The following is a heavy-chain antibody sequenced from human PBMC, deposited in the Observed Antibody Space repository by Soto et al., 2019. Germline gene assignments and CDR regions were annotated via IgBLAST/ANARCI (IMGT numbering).Heavy chain of an antibody. Sequence: QVQLQESGPGLVKPSQTLSLTCTVSGGSIRSGGHYWTWIRQPPGKGLEWIGYIYYSGSAYYNPSLESLVTISVDTSKNQFSLKLNSVTAADTTIYYCARYNYDSGSFSLFDYWGQGALVTVSS. CDR3: ARYNYDSGSFSLFDY. CDR1: GGSIRSGGHY. CDR2: IYYSGSA. J-gene: IGHJ4*02. D-gene: IGHD3-10*01. V-gene: IGHV4-30-4*01.